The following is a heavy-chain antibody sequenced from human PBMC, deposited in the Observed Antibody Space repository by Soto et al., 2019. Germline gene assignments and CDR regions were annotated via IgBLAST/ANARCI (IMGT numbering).Heavy chain of an antibody. CDR2: IYYSGST. V-gene: IGHV4-39*01. D-gene: IGHD5-18*01. Sequence: PSETLSLTCTVSGGSISSSSYYWGWIRQPPGKGLEWIGSIYYSGSTYYNPSLKSRVTISVDTSKNQFSLKLSSVTAADTAVYYCARRRVQLWLRSSEFDYWGQGTLVTVSS. CDR1: GGSISSSSYY. CDR3: ARRRVQLWLRSSEFDY. J-gene: IGHJ4*02.